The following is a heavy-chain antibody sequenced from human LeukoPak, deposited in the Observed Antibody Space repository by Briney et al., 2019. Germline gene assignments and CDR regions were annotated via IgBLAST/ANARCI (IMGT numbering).Heavy chain of an antibody. CDR1: GFTFSSYS. J-gene: IGHJ5*02. D-gene: IGHD2-2*01. CDR2: ISSSSSYI. V-gene: IGHV3-21*01. CDR3: ARRGYCSSTSCSNWFDP. Sequence: PGGSLRLSCAASGFTFSSYSMNCVRQAPGKGLEWVSSISSSSSYIYYADSVKGRFTISRDNAKNSLYLQMNSLRAEDTAVYYCARRGYCSSTSCSNWFDPWGQGTLVTVSS.